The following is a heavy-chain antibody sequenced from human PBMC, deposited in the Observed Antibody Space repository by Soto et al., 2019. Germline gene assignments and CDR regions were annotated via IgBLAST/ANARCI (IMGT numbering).Heavy chain of an antibody. V-gene: IGHV4-4*02. J-gene: IGHJ5*02. CDR2: IYQTGSI. D-gene: IGHD3-3*01. CDR3: VRGNDNYDFWNNWSLDP. Sequence: PSETLSLTCVVSGGSINNNFWSWVRQPPGKGLEWIGEIYQTGSINYNPSLRSRVTISVDKSKNQLSLKVDSVTAAGTAFYYCVRGNDNYDFWNNWSLDPWGQGTLVTVSS. CDR1: GGSINNNFW.